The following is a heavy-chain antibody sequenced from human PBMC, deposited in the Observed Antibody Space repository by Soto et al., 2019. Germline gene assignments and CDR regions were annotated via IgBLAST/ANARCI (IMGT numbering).Heavy chain of an antibody. CDR1: GGSIISGGYS. CDR2: IYHSGST. D-gene: IGHD3-10*01. Sequence: SETLCLTWTVSGGSIISGGYSWSWIRQPPGKGLEWIGYIYHSGSTYYNPPLKSRVTISVDRSKNQFSLKLSSVTAADTAVYYCARVQIVNHKLGGYNWFDPWGQGTLVTVSS. CDR3: ARVQIVNHKLGGYNWFDP. V-gene: IGHV4-30-2*01. J-gene: IGHJ5*02.